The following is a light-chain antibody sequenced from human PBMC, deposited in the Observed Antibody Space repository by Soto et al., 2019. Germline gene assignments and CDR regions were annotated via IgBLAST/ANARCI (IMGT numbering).Light chain of an antibody. CDR3: QQYGSSQKT. Sequence: EIVLTQSPGTLSLSPGERATLSCRASQSVSSSYLAWYQQKPGQAPRLLIYGASSRATGIPDRFSGSGSGTDFTLTISRLEPEDFAVYHCQQYGSSQKTFGQGTKV. CDR2: GAS. CDR1: QSVSSSY. J-gene: IGKJ1*01. V-gene: IGKV3-20*01.